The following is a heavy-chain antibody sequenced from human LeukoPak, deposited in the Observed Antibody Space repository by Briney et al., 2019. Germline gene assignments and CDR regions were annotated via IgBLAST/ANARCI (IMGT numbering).Heavy chain of an antibody. D-gene: IGHD6-13*01. CDR1: GFTFSHSA. CDR2: ISGGDIST. CDR3: ARARFSSSWYGWGYYYFDY. J-gene: IGHJ4*02. Sequence: GGSLRLSCAASGFTFSHSAMSWVRQAPGKGLEWVSNISGGDISTYYADSVKGRFTISRDNSKNTLYLQMNSLRAEDTAVYYCARARFSSSWYGWGYYYFDYWGQGTLVTVSS. V-gene: IGHV3-23*01.